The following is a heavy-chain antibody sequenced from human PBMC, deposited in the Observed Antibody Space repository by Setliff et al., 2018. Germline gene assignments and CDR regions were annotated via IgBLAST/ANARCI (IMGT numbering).Heavy chain of an antibody. V-gene: IGHV4-39*01. CDR3: ARMSGFQYMDV. J-gene: IGHJ6*03. CDR2: IYYRGDT. CDR1: GASLSSGTYY. D-gene: IGHD3-3*01. Sequence: PSETLSLTCTVSGASLSSGTYYWGWIRQPPGKGLEWIGRIYYRGDTYYNASLKGRLTISVDTAQNQFSLRLTSVTAADTAVYYCARMSGFQYMDVWGKGTTVTVSS.